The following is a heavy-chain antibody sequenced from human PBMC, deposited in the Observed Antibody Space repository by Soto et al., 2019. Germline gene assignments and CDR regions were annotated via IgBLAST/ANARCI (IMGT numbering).Heavy chain of an antibody. CDR2: LIPILGTT. Sequence: SVKVSCKASGGSFSSDAVSWVRLAPGQGLEWMGGLIPILGTTHYAQKFRGRVTITADEYTNTAYMELSSLRSDDTAVYYCARASGYVTGWYHDYWGQGTRVTVSS. V-gene: IGHV1-69*13. CDR3: ARASGYVTGWYHDY. CDR1: GGSFSSDA. D-gene: IGHD6-19*01. J-gene: IGHJ4*02.